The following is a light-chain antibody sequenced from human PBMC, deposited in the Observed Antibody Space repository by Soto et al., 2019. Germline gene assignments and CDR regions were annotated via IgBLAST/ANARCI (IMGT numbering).Light chain of an antibody. CDR1: SSDVGGYNY. J-gene: IGLJ1*01. Sequence: QSVLTQPASVSGSPGQSITISCTGTSSDVGGYNYVSWYQQHPGKVPKLIIYEVSNRPSGVSNRFSGSKSGNTAFLIISGLQGEDEADYFCSSYTSSSTLYVFGTGTKLTVL. V-gene: IGLV2-14*01. CDR3: SSYTSSSTLYV. CDR2: EVS.